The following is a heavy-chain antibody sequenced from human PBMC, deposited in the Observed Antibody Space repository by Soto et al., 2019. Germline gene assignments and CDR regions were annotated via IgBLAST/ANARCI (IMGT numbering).Heavy chain of an antibody. V-gene: IGHV3-20*01. J-gene: IGHJ3*02. Sequence: PGGSLRLSCAASGFTFDDYGMSWVRQAPGKGLEWVSGINWNGGSTGYADSVKGRFTISRDNAKNSLYLQMNSLRAEDTALYHCARKGYGDYEGAFDIWGQGTMVTVSS. D-gene: IGHD4-17*01. CDR1: GFTFDDYG. CDR2: INWNGGST. CDR3: ARKGYGDYEGAFDI.